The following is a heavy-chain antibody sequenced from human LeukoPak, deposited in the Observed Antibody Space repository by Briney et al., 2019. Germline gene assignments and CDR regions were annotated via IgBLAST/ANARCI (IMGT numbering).Heavy chain of an antibody. J-gene: IGHJ4*02. Sequence: GGSLRLSCAASGFTFSSYAMSWVRQAPGEGLEWVSAISGSGGSTYYADSVKGRFTISRDNSKNTLFLQMNSLRAEDTAIYYCAKDFGFTMIGLGKIDYWGQGTLVTVSS. CDR2: ISGSGGST. CDR1: GFTFSSYA. D-gene: IGHD3-22*01. V-gene: IGHV3-23*01. CDR3: AKDFGFTMIGLGKIDY.